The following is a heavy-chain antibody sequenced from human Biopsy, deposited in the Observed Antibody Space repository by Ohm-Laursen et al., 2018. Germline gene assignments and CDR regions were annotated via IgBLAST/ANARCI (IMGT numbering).Heavy chain of an antibody. Sequence: GSLRLSCAASGFTVINNDISWVRQAPGKGLEWASFISSSGVQYHADSVKGRFTISRDRSKNTLYLQMNRLRPEDTAVYYCAKDLGRAESYGMDVWGQGTTVTVSS. CDR1: GFTVINND. CDR2: ISSSGVQ. J-gene: IGHJ6*02. D-gene: IGHD5-24*01. CDR3: AKDLGRAESYGMDV. V-gene: IGHV3-66*03.